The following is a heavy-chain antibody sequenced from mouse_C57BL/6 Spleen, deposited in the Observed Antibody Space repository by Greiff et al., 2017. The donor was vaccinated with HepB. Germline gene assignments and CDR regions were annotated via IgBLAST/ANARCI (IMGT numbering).Heavy chain of an antibody. V-gene: IGHV1-15*01. CDR1: GYTFTDYE. CDR2: IDPETGGT. D-gene: IGHD3-2*02. J-gene: IGHJ2*01. Sequence: QVQLQQSGAELVRPGASVTLSCKASGYTFTDYEMHWVKQTPVHGLEWIGAIDPETGGTAYNQKFKGKAILTADKSSSTAYMELRSLTSEDSSVYYCTRRRQLRLPYFDYWGQGTTLTVSS. CDR3: TRRRQLRLPYFDY.